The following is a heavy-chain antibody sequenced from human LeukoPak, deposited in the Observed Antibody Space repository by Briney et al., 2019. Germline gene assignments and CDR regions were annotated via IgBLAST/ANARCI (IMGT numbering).Heavy chain of an antibody. Sequence: ASVKVSCKASGYTFTSYYMHWVRQAPGQGLEWMGIINPSGGSTSYAQKFQGRVTMTRDMSTSTVYMELSSLRSEDTAVYYCARDSRYSSSWYGEDYYYYMDVWGKGTTVTVSS. V-gene: IGHV1-46*01. D-gene: IGHD6-13*01. J-gene: IGHJ6*03. CDR2: INPSGGST. CDR1: GYTFTSYY. CDR3: ARDSRYSSSWYGEDYYYYMDV.